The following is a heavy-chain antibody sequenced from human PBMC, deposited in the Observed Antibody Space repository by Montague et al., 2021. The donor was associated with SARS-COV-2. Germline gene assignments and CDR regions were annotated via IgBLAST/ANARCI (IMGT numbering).Heavy chain of an antibody. D-gene: IGHD2-15*01. J-gene: IGHJ5*02. CDR2: IYYSGST. Sequence: SETLSLTCTVSGGSISSSSYYWGWIRQPPGKGLEWIGSIYYSGSTYYNPSLKSRVTISVDTSKNQFSLKLSSVTAADTAVYYCAGAAVIAPVGCGGGSCYSFPNWFDPWGQGTMVTVSS. CDR3: AGAAVIAPVGCGGGSCYSFPNWFDP. CDR1: GGSISSSSYY. V-gene: IGHV4-39*01.